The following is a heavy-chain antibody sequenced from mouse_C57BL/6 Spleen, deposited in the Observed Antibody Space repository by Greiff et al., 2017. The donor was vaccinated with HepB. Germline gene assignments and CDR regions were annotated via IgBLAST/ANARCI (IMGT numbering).Heavy chain of an antibody. Sequence: VKLQESGPGLVQPSQSLSITCTVSGFSLTSYGVHWVRQSPGKGLEWLGVIWSGGSTDYNAAFISRLSISKDNSKSQVFFKMNSLQADDTAIYYCARNQIYDDSYYAMDYWGQGTSVTVSS. D-gene: IGHD2-4*01. CDR3: ARNQIYDDSYYAMDY. CDR1: GFSLTSYG. J-gene: IGHJ4*01. V-gene: IGHV2-2*01. CDR2: IWSGGST.